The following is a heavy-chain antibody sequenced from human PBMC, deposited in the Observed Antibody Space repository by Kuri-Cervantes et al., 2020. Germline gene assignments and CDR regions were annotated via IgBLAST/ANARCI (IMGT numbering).Heavy chain of an antibody. Sequence: SLKISCAASGFTFSSYAMSWVRQAPGKGLEWVSGISWNSGSIGYADSVKGRFTISRDNAKNSLYLQMNSLSAEDTALYYCAADPPSWGSGWYFGFAWGQGTLVTVSS. D-gene: IGHD6-19*01. CDR2: ISWNSGSI. J-gene: IGHJ5*02. V-gene: IGHV3-9*01. CDR1: GFTFSSYA. CDR3: AADPPSWGSGWYFGFA.